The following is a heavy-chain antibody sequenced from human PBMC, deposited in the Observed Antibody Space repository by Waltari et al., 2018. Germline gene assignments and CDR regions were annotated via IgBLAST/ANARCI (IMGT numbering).Heavy chain of an antibody. V-gene: IGHV1-2*06. Sequence: QVQLAQSGAEVKKPGASVKVSCKASGYTFTGYYMHWVRQAPGQGLEWMGRINPNSGGTNYAQKFHGRVTMTRDTSISTAYMELRRLRSDDTALYYCAREGDYDYYYSYGMDVWGQGTTVTVSS. CDR3: AREGDYDYYYSYGMDV. CDR1: GYTFTGYY. J-gene: IGHJ6*02. D-gene: IGHD4-17*01. CDR2: INPNSGGT.